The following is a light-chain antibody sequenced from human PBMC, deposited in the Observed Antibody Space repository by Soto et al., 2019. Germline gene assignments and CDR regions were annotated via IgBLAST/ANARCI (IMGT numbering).Light chain of an antibody. J-gene: IGKJ1*01. V-gene: IGKV1-17*01. Sequence: DIQMTQSPSSLSASVGDSVTITCRASQVIRSDLGWYQQKPGKAPKRLIYAASSLQSGVPSRFSGSGSGTEFPLTISSLQPEDFATYYCLQHNSYPRTFGQGTEVAIK. CDR1: QVIRSD. CDR2: AAS. CDR3: LQHNSYPRT.